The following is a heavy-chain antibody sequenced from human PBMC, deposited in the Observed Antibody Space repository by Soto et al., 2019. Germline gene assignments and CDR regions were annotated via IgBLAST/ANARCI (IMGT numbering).Heavy chain of an antibody. V-gene: IGHV4-59*12. CDR2: IYYSGST. Sequence: SETLSLTCTVSGGSISSYYWSWIRQPPGKGLEWIGYIYYSGSTNYNPSLKSRVTISVDTSKNQFSLKLSSVTAADTAVYYCAREVDTAMGYNWFDHWGQGTMVTVSS. D-gene: IGHD5-18*01. CDR3: AREVDTAMGYNWFDH. J-gene: IGHJ5*02. CDR1: GGSISSYY.